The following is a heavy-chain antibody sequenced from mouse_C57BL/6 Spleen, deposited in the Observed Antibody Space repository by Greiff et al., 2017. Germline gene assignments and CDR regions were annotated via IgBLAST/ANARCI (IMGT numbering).Heavy chain of an antibody. Sequence: EVQRVESGGGLVKPGGSLKLSCAASGFTFSSYTMSWVRQTPEKRLEWVATISGGGGNTYYPDSVRGRFTISRDNAKNTLYLQMSSLRSEDTALYYCARQGLYYGSSYELYFDDWGQGTTLTVSS. V-gene: IGHV5-9*01. J-gene: IGHJ2*01. CDR1: GFTFSSYT. CDR2: ISGGGGNT. CDR3: ARQGLYYGSSYELYFDD. D-gene: IGHD1-1*01.